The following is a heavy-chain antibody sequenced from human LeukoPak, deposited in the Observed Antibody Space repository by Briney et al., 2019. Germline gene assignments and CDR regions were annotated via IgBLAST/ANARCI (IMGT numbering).Heavy chain of an antibody. J-gene: IGHJ4*01. D-gene: IGHD5-24*01. V-gene: IGHV3-23*01. CDR2: ITNVGGTT. CDR1: GFSFSRYE. Sequence: GGSLRLSCAASGFSFSRYEMNWVRQAPGKGLEWVSGITNVGGTTHYADSVRGRFSVSRDNSNNTLFLQMNSLRAEDTAVYFCVKDQADGYTNYGDYWGHGTLVTVSS. CDR3: VKDQADGYTNYGDY.